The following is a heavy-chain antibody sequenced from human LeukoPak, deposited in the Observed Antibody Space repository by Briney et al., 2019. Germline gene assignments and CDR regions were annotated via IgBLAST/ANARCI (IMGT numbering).Heavy chain of an antibody. J-gene: IGHJ5*02. CDR3: ARGHYGLDA. CDR1: GFSFNDYW. CDR2: ISPSANTI. D-gene: IGHD3-16*01. V-gene: IGHV3-11*01. Sequence: GGSLRLSCGASGFSFNDYWMSWIRQAPGKGLEWISYISPSANTIYYADSVKGRFTISRDNAKNSVSLQMINLRADDTAFYYCARGHYGLDAWGQGALVIVFS.